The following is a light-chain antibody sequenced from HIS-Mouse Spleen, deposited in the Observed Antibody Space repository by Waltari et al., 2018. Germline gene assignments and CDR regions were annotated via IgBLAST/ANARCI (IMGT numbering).Light chain of an antibody. Sequence: QSALTQPASVSGSPGQSITISCTGTSSDVGGYNYVSWYQQNPGKAPKLMIYDVSNRPSGVSNRFSGSKSSNTASLTISGLQAEDEADYYCSSYTSSSTYVFGTGTKVTVL. CDR3: SSYTSSSTYV. V-gene: IGLV2-14*03. CDR2: DVS. J-gene: IGLJ1*01. CDR1: SSDVGGYNY.